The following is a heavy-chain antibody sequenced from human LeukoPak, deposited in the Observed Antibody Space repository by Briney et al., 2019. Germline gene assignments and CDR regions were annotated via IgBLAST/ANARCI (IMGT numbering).Heavy chain of an antibody. D-gene: IGHD6-13*01. CDR3: ARAGEGYRSSSWYNY. CDR1: GFTFTTYW. CDR2: ISYDGSNK. V-gene: IGHV3-30*03. J-gene: IGHJ4*02. Sequence: PGGSLRLSCAASGFTFTTYWMSWVRQAPGKGLEWVAVISYDGSNKYYADSVKGRFTISRDNSKNTLYLQMNSLRAEDTAVYYCARAGEGYRSSSWYNYWGQGTLVTVSS.